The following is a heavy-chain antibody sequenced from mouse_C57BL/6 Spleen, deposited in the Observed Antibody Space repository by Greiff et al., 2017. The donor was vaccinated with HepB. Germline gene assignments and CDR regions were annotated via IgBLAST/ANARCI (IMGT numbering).Heavy chain of an antibody. CDR1: GYTFTDYE. CDR2: IDPETGGT. V-gene: IGHV1-15*01. CDR3: TRSGQLRLQAWFAY. J-gene: IGHJ3*01. D-gene: IGHD3-2*02. Sequence: QVQLKQSGAELVRPGASVTLSCKASGYTFTDYEMHWVKQTPVHGLEWIGAIDPETGGTAYNQKFKGKAILTADKSSSTAYMELRSLTSEDSAVYYCTRSGQLRLQAWFAYWGQGTLVTVSA.